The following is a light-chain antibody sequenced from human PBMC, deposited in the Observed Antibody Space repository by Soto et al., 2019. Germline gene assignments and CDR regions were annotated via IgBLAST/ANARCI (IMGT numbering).Light chain of an antibody. CDR1: SSDVGGHNY. CDR2: EAS. Sequence: SLLTQPASVSGSPGQAITISCSGTSSDVGGHNYVSWYQQPPGTAPKLIIYEASNRPSGVPDRFSGSKSGHTASLTISWLQAADEADYYCSLYTSENTCVFGTGTKV. CDR3: SLYTSENTCV. J-gene: IGLJ1*01. V-gene: IGLV2-14*01.